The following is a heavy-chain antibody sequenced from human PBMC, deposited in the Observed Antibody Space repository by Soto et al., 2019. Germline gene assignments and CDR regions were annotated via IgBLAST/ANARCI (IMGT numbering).Heavy chain of an antibody. CDR3: ARVGDGMTTPRTDNWFDP. Sequence: ASVKVSCKASGYTFTGYYMHWVRQAPGQGLEWMGIISPIGGGSTSYAQKFQGRITMTRDTSTSTVYMELSSLRSEDTAVYYCARVGDGMTTPRTDNWFDPWGQGTLVTVSS. J-gene: IGHJ5*02. V-gene: IGHV1-46*01. CDR1: GYTFTGYY. CDR2: ISPIGGGST. D-gene: IGHD4-17*01.